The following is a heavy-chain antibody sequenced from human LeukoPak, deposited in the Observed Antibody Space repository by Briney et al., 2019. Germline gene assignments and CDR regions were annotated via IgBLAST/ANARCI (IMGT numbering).Heavy chain of an antibody. CDR1: GFTFDDYA. J-gene: IGHJ4*02. CDR3: ARDWYHAIDY. CDR2: ISWNSGSI. V-gene: IGHV3-9*01. D-gene: IGHD2-2*01. Sequence: GGSLRLSCAASGFTFDDYAMHWVRQAPGKGLGWVSGISWNSGSIDYADSVKGRFTISRDNAKNTLYLQMNSLRVDATAVYYCARDWYHAIDYWGRGTLVTVSS.